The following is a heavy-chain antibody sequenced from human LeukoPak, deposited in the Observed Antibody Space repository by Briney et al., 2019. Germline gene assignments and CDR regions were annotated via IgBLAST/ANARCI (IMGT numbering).Heavy chain of an antibody. V-gene: IGHV3-30*04. CDR3: ARELRELRLVKGVYYYYMDV. Sequence: PGRSLRLSCAASGFTFSSYAMHWVRQAPGKGLEWVAVISYDGSNKYYADSVKGRFTISRDNSKNTLYLQMNSLRAEDTAVYYCARELRELRLVKGVYYYYMDVWGKGTTVTVSS. CDR1: GFTFSSYA. J-gene: IGHJ6*03. CDR2: ISYDGSNK. D-gene: IGHD1-26*01.